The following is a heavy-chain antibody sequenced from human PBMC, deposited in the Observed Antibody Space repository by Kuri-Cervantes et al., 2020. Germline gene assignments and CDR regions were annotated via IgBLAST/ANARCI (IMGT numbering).Heavy chain of an antibody. D-gene: IGHD6-19*01. CDR1: GFTFSSYA. Sequence: GESLKISCAASGFTFSSYAMSWVRQAPGKGLEWVAVISYDGSNKYYADSVKGRFTISRDNSKNTLYLQMNSLRAEDTAVYYCAKDQGSGWYGSYFDYWGQGTLVTVSS. V-gene: IGHV3-30-3*01. CDR2: ISYDGSNK. CDR3: AKDQGSGWYGSYFDY. J-gene: IGHJ4*02.